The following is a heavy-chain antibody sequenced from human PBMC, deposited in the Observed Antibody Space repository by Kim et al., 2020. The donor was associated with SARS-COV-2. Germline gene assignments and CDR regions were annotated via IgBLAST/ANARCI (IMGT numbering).Heavy chain of an antibody. Sequence: GGSLRLSCSASGFTFRSFTLHWVRQAPGKGLEYVSCISSNGGSTYYVDSVKGRFTISRDNSKNTLYLQMSSLSAEDTAVFYCVKSDCSSTSCYTFDSWGQGTLVTVSS. J-gene: IGHJ4*02. V-gene: IGHV3-64D*06. CDR1: GFTFRSFT. CDR3: VKSDCSSTSCYTFDS. D-gene: IGHD2-2*02. CDR2: ISSNGGST.